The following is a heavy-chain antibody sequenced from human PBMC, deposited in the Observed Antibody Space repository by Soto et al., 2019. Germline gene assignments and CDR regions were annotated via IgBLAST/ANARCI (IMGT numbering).Heavy chain of an antibody. V-gene: IGHV3-33*01. J-gene: IGHJ4*02. CDR1: GFTFSSYG. Sequence: QVQLVESGGGVVQPGRSLRLSCAASGFTFSSYGMHWVRQAPGKGLEWVAVIWYDGSNKYYADSVKGRFTISRDNSKNTLYSQMNRLRAEDTALYFCARGSSAKVKLYYWGQGTLVTVSS. D-gene: IGHD2-21*01. CDR3: ARGSSAKVKLYY. CDR2: IWYDGSNK.